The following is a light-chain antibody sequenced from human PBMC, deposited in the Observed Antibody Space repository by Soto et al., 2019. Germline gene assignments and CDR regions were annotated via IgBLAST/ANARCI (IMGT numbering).Light chain of an antibody. V-gene: IGKV1-5*03. Sequence: IHMTLSPSTLSASVGYRVTITCRASQSISSWLAWYQQKKGKAPKLLIYKASSLESGVPSRFSGSGSGTEFNLTISSLQTDDFATYYCQQYETFSGTFGPGTKVDIK. J-gene: IGKJ1*01. CDR2: KAS. CDR3: QQYETFSGT. CDR1: QSISSW.